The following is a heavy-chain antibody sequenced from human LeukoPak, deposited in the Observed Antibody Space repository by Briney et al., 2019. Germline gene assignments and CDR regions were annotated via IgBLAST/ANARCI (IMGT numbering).Heavy chain of an antibody. CDR1: GFTFSNYW. Sequence: GGSLRLSCAASGFTFSNYWMSWVRQAPGKGLEWVSVIYSGGSTYYADSVKGRFTISRDNSKNTLYLQMNSLRAEDTAVYYCARSTLWFGADYWGQGTLVTVSS. CDR3: ARSTLWFGADY. V-gene: IGHV3-53*01. CDR2: IYSGGST. D-gene: IGHD3-10*01. J-gene: IGHJ4*02.